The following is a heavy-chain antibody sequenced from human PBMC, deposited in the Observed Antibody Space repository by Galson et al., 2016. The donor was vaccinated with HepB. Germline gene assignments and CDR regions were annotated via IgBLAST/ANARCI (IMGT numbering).Heavy chain of an antibody. Sequence: QSGAEVKKPGESLKISCKGSGYSFTSYWIGWVRQMPGKGLEWMGIIYPGDSDTRYSPSFQGQVTISADKSISTAYLKWSSLKAPDTAMYYCARGGYYDSCGYYSYYYYGMDVWGQGTTVTVSS. CDR1: GYSFTSYW. CDR2: IYPGDSDT. CDR3: ARGGYYDSCGYYSYYYYGMDV. J-gene: IGHJ6*02. V-gene: IGHV5-51*01. D-gene: IGHD3-22*01.